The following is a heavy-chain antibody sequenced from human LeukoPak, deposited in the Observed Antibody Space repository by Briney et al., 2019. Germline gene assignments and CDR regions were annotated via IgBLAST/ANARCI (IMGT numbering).Heavy chain of an antibody. CDR3: AKDGCGGDCYYNWFDP. D-gene: IGHD2-21*02. Sequence: GGSLRLSCAASGFTFSSYAMSWVRQAPGKGLEWVSAISGSGGSTYYADSVKGRFTISRDNSKNTLYLQMNSLRAEDTAVYYCAKDGCGGDCYYNWFDPWGQGTLVTVSS. V-gene: IGHV3-23*01. J-gene: IGHJ5*02. CDR1: GFTFSSYA. CDR2: ISGSGGST.